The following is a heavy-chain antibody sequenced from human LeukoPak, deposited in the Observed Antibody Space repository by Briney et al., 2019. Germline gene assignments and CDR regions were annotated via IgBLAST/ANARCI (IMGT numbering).Heavy chain of an antibody. D-gene: IGHD3-22*01. CDR1: GGSFSGYY. J-gene: IGHJ4*02. V-gene: IGHV4-59*08. CDR2: IYYSRST. Sequence: PSETLSLTCAVYGGSFSGYYWSWIRQPPGKGLEWIGYIYYSRSTNYNPSLKSRVTISVDTSKNQFSLKLSSVTAADTAVYYCARHGYTYYYDSGSEFDYWGQGTLVTVSS. CDR3: ARHGYTYYYDSGSEFDY.